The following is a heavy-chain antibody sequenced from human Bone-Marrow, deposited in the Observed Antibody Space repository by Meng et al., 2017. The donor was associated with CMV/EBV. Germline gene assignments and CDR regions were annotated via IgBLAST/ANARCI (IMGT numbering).Heavy chain of an antibody. CDR2: ISAYNGNT. D-gene: IGHD3-10*02. V-gene: IGHV1-18*01. Sequence: ASVKVSCKASGCTFTSYGISWVRQAPGQGLEWMGWISAYNGNTNYAQKLQGRVTMTTDTSTSTAYMVLRSLRSDDTAVYYCARGVGWVVLFICSGWFDPWGQGTLVTVSS. J-gene: IGHJ5*02. CDR1: GCTFTSYG. CDR3: ARGVGWVVLFICSGWFDP.